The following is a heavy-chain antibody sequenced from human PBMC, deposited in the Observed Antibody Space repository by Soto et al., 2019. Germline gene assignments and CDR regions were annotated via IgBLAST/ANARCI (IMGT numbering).Heavy chain of an antibody. CDR2: INPNSGGT. D-gene: IGHD6-13*01. Sequence: QVQLVQSGAEVKKPGASVKVSCKASGYTFTGYYMHWVRQAPGQGLEWMGWINPNSGGTNYAQKFQGWVTMTRDTSISTAYMELSRLRSDDTAVYYCAGGPQAGFYSSSWSLDYWGQGTLVTVSS. CDR1: GYTFTGYY. CDR3: AGGPQAGFYSSSWSLDY. J-gene: IGHJ4*02. V-gene: IGHV1-2*04.